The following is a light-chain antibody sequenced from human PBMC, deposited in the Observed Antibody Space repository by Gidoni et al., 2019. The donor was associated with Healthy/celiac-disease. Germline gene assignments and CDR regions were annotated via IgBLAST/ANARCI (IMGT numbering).Light chain of an antibody. CDR2: GAA. J-gene: IGKJ1*01. V-gene: IGKV3-15*01. CDR3: QQYNNWPPWT. CDR1: QSVSSN. Sequence: EIVMTQSPATLSVSPGERATLSCRASQSVSSNLAWYQQKPGKAPRLLIYGAATRATGIPARFSGSGSGTEFTLTISSRQSEDFAVYYCQQYNNWPPWTFXQXTKVEIK.